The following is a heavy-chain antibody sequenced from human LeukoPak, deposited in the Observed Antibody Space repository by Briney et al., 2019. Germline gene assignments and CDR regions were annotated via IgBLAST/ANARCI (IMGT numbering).Heavy chain of an antibody. CDR2: ISYDGSDK. J-gene: IGHJ4*02. CDR1: GFTFNNYA. CDR3: AKVRVVFNWNYAYYFDS. Sequence: PGRSLRLSCAVAGFTFNNYAMHWVRQAPGKGLEWVAIISYDGSDKYYADSVKGRFTISRDNSKNTLYLQMNSLRAEDTAVYYCAKVRVVFNWNYAYYFDSWGQGTLVTVSS. V-gene: IGHV3-30*04. D-gene: IGHD1-7*01.